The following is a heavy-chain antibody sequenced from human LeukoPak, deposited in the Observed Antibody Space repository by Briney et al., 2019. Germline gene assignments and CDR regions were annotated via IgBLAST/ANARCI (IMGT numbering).Heavy chain of an antibody. D-gene: IGHD3-10*01. V-gene: IGHV3-23*01. Sequence: PGGSLRLSCAASGFTFSSYAMSWVRQAPGKGLEWVSAISGSGGSTYYADSVKGRFTISRDNSKNTLYLQMTSLRAEDTAVYYCAKSMVRGVIPDYWGQGTLVAVSS. CDR3: AKSMVRGVIPDY. J-gene: IGHJ4*02. CDR2: ISGSGGST. CDR1: GFTFSSYA.